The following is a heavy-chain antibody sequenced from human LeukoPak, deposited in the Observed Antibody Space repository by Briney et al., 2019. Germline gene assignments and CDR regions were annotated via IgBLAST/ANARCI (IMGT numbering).Heavy chain of an antibody. Sequence: SETLSLTCTVSGGSISSYYWSWIRQPPGKGLEWIGYIYYSGSTNYNPSLKSRVTISVDTSKNQFSLKLSSVTAADTAVYYCARQGSSGWLPLDYWGQGTLVTVSS. J-gene: IGHJ4*02. D-gene: IGHD6-19*01. CDR1: GGSISSYY. CDR3: ARQGSSGWLPLDY. V-gene: IGHV4-59*01. CDR2: IYYSGST.